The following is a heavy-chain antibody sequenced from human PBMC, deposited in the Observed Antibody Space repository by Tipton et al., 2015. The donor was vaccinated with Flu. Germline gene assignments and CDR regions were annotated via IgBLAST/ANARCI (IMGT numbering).Heavy chain of an antibody. CDR2: IYHSGST. D-gene: IGHD2-8*02. Sequence: LRLSCTVSGGSISSGSHYWGWIRQPPGKGLEWIGSIYHSGSTYYNPSLKSRVTISVDTSKNQFSLKLGSVTAGDTAVYYCARRDCAGGICYSRVYDAFDIWGQGTLVTVSS. CDR1: GGSISSGSHY. V-gene: IGHV4-39*07. CDR3: ARRDCAGGICYSRVYDAFDI. J-gene: IGHJ3*02.